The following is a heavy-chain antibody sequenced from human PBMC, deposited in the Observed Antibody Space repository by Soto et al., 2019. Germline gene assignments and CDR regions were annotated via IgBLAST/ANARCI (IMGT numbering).Heavy chain of an antibody. Sequence: PVGSLRLSCAASGFTFSIYGMHWVRHAPGKGLEWVAVISYDLSNKYYADSVKGRFTNSRDKSKNTLYLQMNSLKAEDTAVYYCAKDPSSFRGVYQYYFDYWGQGTLVTVSS. CDR3: AKDPSSFRGVYQYYFDY. CDR1: GFTFSIYG. J-gene: IGHJ4*02. V-gene: IGHV3-30*18. D-gene: IGHD3-10*01. CDR2: ISYDLSNK.